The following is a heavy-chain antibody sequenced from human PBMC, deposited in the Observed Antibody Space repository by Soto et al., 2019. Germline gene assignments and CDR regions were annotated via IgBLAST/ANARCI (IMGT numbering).Heavy chain of an antibody. CDR3: ATVVRLQYISWFDP. J-gene: IGHJ5*02. CDR2: FDPEDGET. V-gene: IGHV1-24*01. D-gene: IGHD4-4*01. Sequence: ASVKVSCKVSGYTLTELSMHWVRQAPGKGLEWMGGFDPEDGETIYAQKFQGRVTMTEDTSTDTAYMELSSLRSEDTAVYYCATVVRLQYISWFDPWGQGTLVTVSS. CDR1: GYTLTELS.